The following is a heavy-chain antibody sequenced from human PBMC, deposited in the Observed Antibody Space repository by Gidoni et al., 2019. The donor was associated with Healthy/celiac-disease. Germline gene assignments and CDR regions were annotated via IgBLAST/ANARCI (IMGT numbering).Heavy chain of an antibody. Sequence: QLQLQESGPGLVKPSETLSLTCTVSGGSISSSSYYWGWIRQPPGKGLEWIGSIYYSGSTYYNPSLKSRVTISVDTSKNQFSLKLSSVTAADTAVYYCARVGTLNYESLRGFDYWGQGTLVTVSS. J-gene: IGHJ4*02. V-gene: IGHV4-39*07. CDR3: ARVGTLNYESLRGFDY. D-gene: IGHD3-22*01. CDR2: IYYSGST. CDR1: GGSISSSSYY.